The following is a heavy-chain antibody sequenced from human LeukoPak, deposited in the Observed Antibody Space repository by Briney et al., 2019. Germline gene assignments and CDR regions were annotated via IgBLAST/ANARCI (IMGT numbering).Heavy chain of an antibody. CDR2: IYYSGST. Sequence: SETLSLTCTVSGGSVSSGSYYWSWIRQPPGKGLEWIGYIYYSGSTNYNPSLKSRVTISVDTSKNQFSLKLSSVTAADTAVYYCARGAAISAGFWNYWGQGTLVTVSS. J-gene: IGHJ4*02. CDR1: GGSVSSGSYY. V-gene: IGHV4-61*01. CDR3: ARGAAISAGFWNY. D-gene: IGHD3-3*01.